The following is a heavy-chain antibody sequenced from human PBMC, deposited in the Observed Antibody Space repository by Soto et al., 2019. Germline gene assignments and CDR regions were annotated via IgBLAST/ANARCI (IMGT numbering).Heavy chain of an antibody. V-gene: IGHV4-61*01. CDR1: GGSVSSRSYY. D-gene: IGHD5-18*01. CDR3: ARDTYISGSDWFDP. Sequence: QVQLQESGPGLVKPSETLSLTCTVSGGSVSSRSYYWSWIRQPPGKGLEWIGYISNIGSTTYSPTIHSRITISLDTSKNQFSLKLSSVTAADTAVYYCARDTYISGSDWFDPWGQGTLVTVSS. CDR2: ISNIGST. J-gene: IGHJ5*02.